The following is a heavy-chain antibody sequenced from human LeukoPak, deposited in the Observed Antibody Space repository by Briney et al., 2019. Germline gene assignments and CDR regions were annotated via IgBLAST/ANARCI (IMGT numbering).Heavy chain of an antibody. CDR2: IYYSGST. J-gene: IGHJ4*02. Sequence: SETVSLTCTVSGGSISSYYWSWIRQPPGKGLEWIGYIYYSGSTNYNPSLKSRVTISVDTSKNQFSLKLSSVTAADTAVYYCARKIPRVQSFDYWGQGTLVTVSS. V-gene: IGHV4-59*01. D-gene: IGHD3-3*01. CDR1: GGSISSYY. CDR3: ARKIPRVQSFDY.